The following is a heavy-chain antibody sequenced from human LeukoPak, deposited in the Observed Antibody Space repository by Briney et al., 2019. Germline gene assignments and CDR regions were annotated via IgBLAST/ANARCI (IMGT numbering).Heavy chain of an antibody. CDR1: GGSISSGGYY. CDR2: IYHSGST. V-gene: IGHV4-30-2*01. D-gene: IGHD4-11*01. J-gene: IGHJ3*02. Sequence: SETLSLTCTVSGGSISSGGYYWSWIRQPPGKGLEWIGYIYHSGSTYYNPSLKSRVTISVDRSKNQFSLKLSSVTAADTAVYYCARDFDYSNTAAGSAFDIWGQGTMVTVSS. CDR3: ARDFDYSNTAAGSAFDI.